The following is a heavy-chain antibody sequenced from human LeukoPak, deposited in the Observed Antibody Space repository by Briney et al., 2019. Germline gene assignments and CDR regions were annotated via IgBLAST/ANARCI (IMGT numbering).Heavy chain of an antibody. Sequence: SETLSLTCAVYGGSFSGYYWSWIRQPPGKGLEWIGEINHSGSTNYNPSLKSRVSISVDTSKKQFSLKLNSVTAADTAVYYCATVDSYGSRLDYWGQGTLVTVSS. CDR1: GGSFSGYY. J-gene: IGHJ4*02. CDR3: ATVDSYGSRLDY. V-gene: IGHV4-34*01. CDR2: INHSGST. D-gene: IGHD5-18*01.